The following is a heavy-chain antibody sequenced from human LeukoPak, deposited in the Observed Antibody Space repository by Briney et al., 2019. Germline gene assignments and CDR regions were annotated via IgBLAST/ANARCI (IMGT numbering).Heavy chain of an antibody. J-gene: IGHJ4*02. D-gene: IGHD2-8*01. CDR2: IYNSGRT. V-gene: IGHV4-4*07. Sequence: PSETLSLTCTVSGGSIGIYYWSWIRQPAGKGLEWIGRIYNSGRTKYSPSLERRVTMSLDTSKNQFSLKLSSVSAADTAVYYCARVAMYEFFFDYWGQGTLVTVSS. CDR3: ARVAMYEFFFDY. CDR1: GGSIGIYY.